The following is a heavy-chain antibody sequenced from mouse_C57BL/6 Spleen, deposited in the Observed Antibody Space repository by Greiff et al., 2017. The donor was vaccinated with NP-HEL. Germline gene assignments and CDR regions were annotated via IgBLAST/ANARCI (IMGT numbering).Heavy chain of an antibody. CDR1: GYTFTSYW. V-gene: IGHV1-55*01. J-gene: IGHJ2*01. CDR3: ARERDDYEGY. CDR2: IYPGSGST. Sequence: QVQLQQSGAELVKPGASVKMSCKASGYTFTSYWITWVKQRPGQGLEWIGDIYPGSGSTNYNEKFKSKATLTVDTSSSTAYTQLSSLTSEDSAVYYCARERDDYEGYWGQGTTLTVSS. D-gene: IGHD2-4*01.